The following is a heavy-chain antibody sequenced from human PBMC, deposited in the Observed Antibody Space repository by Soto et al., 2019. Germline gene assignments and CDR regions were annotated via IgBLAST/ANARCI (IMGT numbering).Heavy chain of an antibody. D-gene: IGHD6-13*01. J-gene: IGHJ5*02. CDR3: ARAAIHGSSWYFWFDP. Sequence: PGPQVKVSCKTSGGTFSRHAINWVRQAPGQGLEWMGGIIPMFGTTNYAQKFKGRVTISADESTSTAYMELSSLGSEDAAVYYCARAAIHGSSWYFWFDPWGRGTLVTVSS. CDR1: GGTFSRHA. CDR2: IIPMFGTT. V-gene: IGHV1-69*01.